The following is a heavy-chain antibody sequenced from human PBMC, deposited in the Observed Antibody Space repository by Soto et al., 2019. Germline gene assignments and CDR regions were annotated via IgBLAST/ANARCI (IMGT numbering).Heavy chain of an antibody. D-gene: IGHD2-15*01. Sequence: ASVKVSCKASGGTFSSYAISWVRQAPGQGLEWMGGIIPIFGTANYAQKFQGRVTITADESTSTAYMELSSLRSEDTAVYYCARGPPVAATLPIHYYYYGMDVWGQGTTVTVSS. J-gene: IGHJ6*02. CDR1: GGTFSSYA. CDR2: IIPIFGTA. V-gene: IGHV1-69*13. CDR3: ARGPPVAATLPIHYYYYGMDV.